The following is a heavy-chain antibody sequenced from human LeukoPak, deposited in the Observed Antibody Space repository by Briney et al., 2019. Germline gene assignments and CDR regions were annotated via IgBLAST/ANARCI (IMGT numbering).Heavy chain of an antibody. V-gene: IGHV3-23*01. CDR3: AKGPLRGVTKGPIDF. CDR2: ISGSGGST. Sequence: GGSLRLSCAASGFTFSSYGMSWVRQAPGKGLEWVSAISGSGGSTYYADSVKGRFTISRDNSKNTLYLQMNSLRAEDTAIYYCAKGPLRGVTKGPIDFWGQGTLVTVSS. D-gene: IGHD3-10*01. CDR1: GFTFSSYG. J-gene: IGHJ4*02.